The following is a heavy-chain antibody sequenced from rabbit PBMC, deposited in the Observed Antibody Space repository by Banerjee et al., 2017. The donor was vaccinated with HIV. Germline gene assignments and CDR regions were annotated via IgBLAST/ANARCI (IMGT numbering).Heavy chain of an antibody. CDR2: INTGSGSA. J-gene: IGHJ3*01. Sequence: QEQLVESGGGLVQPEGSLTLTCTASGFSFSSSYWVCWVRQAPGKGLEWIGCINTGSGSAYYASWVISRFTISKTSSTTVTLQMTSLTAADTATYFCARSVGNNYATSYFGLWGQGTLVTVS. V-gene: IGHV1S45*01. D-gene: IGHD6-1*01. CDR3: ARSVGNNYATSYFGL. CDR1: GFSFSSSYW.